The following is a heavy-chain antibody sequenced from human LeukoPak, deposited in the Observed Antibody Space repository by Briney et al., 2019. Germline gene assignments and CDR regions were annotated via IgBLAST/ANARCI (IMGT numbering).Heavy chain of an antibody. CDR3: GRGVAGSYYYYYMDV. CDR1: GYTFISYS. V-gene: IGHV1-18*01. J-gene: IGHJ6*03. CDR2: ISTYNGNT. D-gene: IGHD6-19*01. Sequence: GASVKVSCKASGYTFISYSITWVRQAPGQGLEWMGWISTYNGNTNYAQKFQDRVTLTTDRSTRTAYLEMRSLRSDDTAVYFCGRGVAGSYYYYYMDVWGKGTTVTISS.